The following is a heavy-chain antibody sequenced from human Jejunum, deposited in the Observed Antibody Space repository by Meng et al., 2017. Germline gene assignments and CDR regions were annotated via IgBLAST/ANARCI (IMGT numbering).Heavy chain of an antibody. D-gene: IGHD1-14*01. J-gene: IGHJ5*02. V-gene: IGHV1-18*01. CDR3: ARDLPGGTKGTWLDL. CDR1: GYIFNNYG. Sequence: VQLVQTGVEGKKQGASVKVSCKASGYIFNNYGVSWVRQAPGQGPEWMGWISAYNGNTNYAQNFQGRFTMTTDTSTSTAYMELRSLRSDDTAVYYCARDLPGGTKGTWLDLWGQGTLVTVSS. CDR2: ISAYNGNT.